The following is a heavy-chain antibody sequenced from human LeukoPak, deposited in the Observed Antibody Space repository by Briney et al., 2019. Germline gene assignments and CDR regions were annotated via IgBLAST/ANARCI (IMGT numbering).Heavy chain of an antibody. CDR3: ARARGDSSGWYYDY. V-gene: IGHV3-23*01. Sequence: GGSLRLSCAASGFTFSSYAMSWVRQAPGKGLEWVSAISGSGGSTYYADSVKGRFTISRDNSKNTLYLQMNSLRAEDTAVYYCARARGDSSGWYYDYWGQGTLVTVSS. CDR2: ISGSGGST. J-gene: IGHJ4*02. CDR1: GFTFSSYA. D-gene: IGHD6-19*01.